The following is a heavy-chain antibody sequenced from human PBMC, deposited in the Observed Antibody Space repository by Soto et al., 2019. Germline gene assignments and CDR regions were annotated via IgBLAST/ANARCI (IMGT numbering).Heavy chain of an antibody. CDR1: GFTFSSYE. CDR2: ISSSGSTI. Sequence: EVQLVESGGGLVQPGGSLRLSCAASGFTFSSYEMNWVRQAPGKGLEWVSYISSSGSTIYYADSVKGRFTISRDNAKNSLYLQMNSLRAEDTAVYYCAREIAAAAGFDYWGQGTPGHRLL. D-gene: IGHD6-13*01. J-gene: IGHJ4*02. CDR3: AREIAAAAGFDY. V-gene: IGHV3-48*03.